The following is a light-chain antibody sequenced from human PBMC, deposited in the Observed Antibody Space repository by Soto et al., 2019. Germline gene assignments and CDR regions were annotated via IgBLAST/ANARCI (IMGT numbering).Light chain of an antibody. J-gene: IGKJ4*01. Sequence: EIVMTQSPATLSVSPGERATLSCRASQTISTNLAWYQQKLGQAPGLLIYGASTRATGIPARFSGSGSGTEFTLTISNLQSEDFAVYYCQHYNNWPLTFGGGTKVE. CDR1: QTISTN. CDR3: QHYNNWPLT. V-gene: IGKV3-15*01. CDR2: GAS.